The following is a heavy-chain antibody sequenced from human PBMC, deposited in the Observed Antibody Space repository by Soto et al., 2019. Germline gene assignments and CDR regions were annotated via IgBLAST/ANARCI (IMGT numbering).Heavy chain of an antibody. Sequence: PGGSLRLSCAASGFTFSSYWMHWVRQAPGKGLVWVSRINSDGSTISYADSVKGRFTISRDNAKNTLYLQMNNLSAEDTAVYYCARVGTGNWYFDLWGRGTLVTVSS. D-gene: IGHD1-1*01. J-gene: IGHJ2*01. CDR1: GFTFSSYW. V-gene: IGHV3-74*01. CDR3: ARVGTGNWYFDL. CDR2: INSDGSTI.